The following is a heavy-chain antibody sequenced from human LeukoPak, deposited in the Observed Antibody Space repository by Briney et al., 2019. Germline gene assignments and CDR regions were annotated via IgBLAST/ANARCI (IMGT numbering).Heavy chain of an antibody. CDR2: ISSSSSYT. CDR1: GFTFSDYY. V-gene: IGHV3-11*06. J-gene: IGHJ3*02. Sequence: GGSLRLSCAASGFTFSDYYMSWIRQAPGKGLEWVSYISSSSSYTNYADSVKGRFTISRDNAKNSLCLQMNSLRAEDTAVYYCARGDARCSSTSCYSANFDIWGQGTMVTVSS. CDR3: ARGDARCSSTSCYSANFDI. D-gene: IGHD2-2*01.